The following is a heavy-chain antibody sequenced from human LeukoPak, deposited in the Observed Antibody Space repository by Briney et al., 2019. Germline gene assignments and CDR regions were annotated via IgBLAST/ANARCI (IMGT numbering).Heavy chain of an antibody. J-gene: IGHJ4*02. V-gene: IGHV1-2*06. CDR2: INPNSGGT. CDR1: GYTFTGYY. CDR3: ARIVRGVDPWYYFDY. D-gene: IGHD3-10*02. Sequence: ASVKVSCKASGYTFTGYYMHWVRQAPGQGLEWMGRINPNSGGTNYAQKFQGRVTMTRDTSISTAYMELSRLRSDDTAVYYCARIVRGVDPWYYFDYWGQGTLLTVSS.